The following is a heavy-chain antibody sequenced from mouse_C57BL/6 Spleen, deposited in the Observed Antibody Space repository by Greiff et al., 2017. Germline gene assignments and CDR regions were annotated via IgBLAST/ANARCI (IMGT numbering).Heavy chain of an antibody. CDR1: GYTFTSYW. CDR3: ARRVITTVVAREGAMDY. Sequence: QVQLKQPGAELVKPGASVKLSCKASGYTFTSYWMHWVKQRPGQGLEWIGMIHPNSGSTNYNEKFKSKATLTVDKSSSTAYMQLSSLTSEDSAVYYCARRVITTVVAREGAMDYWGQGTSVTVSS. V-gene: IGHV1-64*01. D-gene: IGHD1-1*01. J-gene: IGHJ4*01. CDR2: IHPNSGST.